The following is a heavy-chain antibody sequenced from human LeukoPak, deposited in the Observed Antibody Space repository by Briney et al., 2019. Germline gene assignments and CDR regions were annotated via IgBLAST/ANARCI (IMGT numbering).Heavy chain of an antibody. V-gene: IGHV3-66*01. Sequence: GGSLRLSCAASGLTVSRNYMTWVRQAPGKGLEWVSVIYSGGSTYYADSVRGRFTISRDNSKNTLYLPMNSLRAADTAVYYCAVTSYGSGSYVDSWGQGILVTVSS. J-gene: IGHJ5*01. D-gene: IGHD3-10*01. CDR3: AVTSYGSGSYVDS. CDR1: GLTVSRNY. CDR2: IYSGGST.